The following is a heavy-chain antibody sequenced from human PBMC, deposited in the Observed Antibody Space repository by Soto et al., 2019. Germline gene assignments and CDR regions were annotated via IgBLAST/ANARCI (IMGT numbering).Heavy chain of an antibody. J-gene: IGHJ5*02. CDR3: DRVPDR. CDR2: IYHSGST. Sequence: SETLSLTCTVSGDSISSSTYHWCWIRQHPGKGLEWIGYIYHSGSTYYNPSLKSRVTISVDRSKNQFSLKLSSVTAADTAVYYCDRVPDRWGQGTLVTVSS. V-gene: IGHV4-39*07. D-gene: IGHD2-2*01. CDR1: GDSISSSTYH.